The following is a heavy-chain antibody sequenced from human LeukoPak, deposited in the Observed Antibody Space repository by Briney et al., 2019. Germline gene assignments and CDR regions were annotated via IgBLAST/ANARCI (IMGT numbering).Heavy chain of an antibody. V-gene: IGHV1-18*01. D-gene: IGHD2-21*02. CDR2: ISAYNGNT. J-gene: IGHJ6*03. CDR1: GYTFTSYG. CDR3: ARDLSATAGSRSYYYYYMDV. Sequence: ASVKVSCKASGYTFTSYGISWVRQAPGQGLEWMGWISAYNGNTNYAQKLQGRVTMTTDTSTGTAYMELRSLRSDDTAVYYCARDLSATAGSRSYYYYYMDVWGKGTTVTISS.